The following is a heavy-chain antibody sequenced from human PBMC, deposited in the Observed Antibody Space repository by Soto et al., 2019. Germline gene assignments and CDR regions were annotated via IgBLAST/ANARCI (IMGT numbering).Heavy chain of an antibody. V-gene: IGHV1-69*08. D-gene: IGHD3-22*01. J-gene: IGHJ4*02. CDR2: IIPILGIT. Sequence: QVQLVQSGAEVKKPGSSVKVSCKASGGTFSSYTISWVRQAPGQGLEWMGRIIPILGITNYAQKFQGRVTINADISTSTAYMELSILRSEDTSVFACAREPSTGYSHFFDYWGQGTLVTVSS. CDR1: GGTFSSYT. CDR3: AREPSTGYSHFFDY.